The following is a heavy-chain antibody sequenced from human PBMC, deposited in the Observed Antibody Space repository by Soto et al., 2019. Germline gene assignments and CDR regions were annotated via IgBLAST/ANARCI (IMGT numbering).Heavy chain of an antibody. V-gene: IGHV3-30*18. CDR1: GFTFSSYG. D-gene: IGHD6-19*01. J-gene: IGHJ4*02. CDR2: ISYDGSNK. Sequence: GGSLRLSCAASGFTFSSYGMHWVRQAPGKGLEWVAVISYDGSNKYYADSVKGRFTISRDNSKNTLYLQMNSLRAEDTAVYYCAKDGRGQWLAEYYFDYWGQGTLVTVSS. CDR3: AKDGRGQWLAEYYFDY.